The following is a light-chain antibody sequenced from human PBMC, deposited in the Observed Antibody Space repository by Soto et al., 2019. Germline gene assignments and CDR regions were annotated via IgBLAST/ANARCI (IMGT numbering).Light chain of an antibody. V-gene: IGLV1-44*01. CDR3: AAWDDRLKGVV. CDR1: SSNTGTNS. CDR2: NNN. J-gene: IGLJ2*01. Sequence: QSVLTQPPSASGTPGQRVTISCSGSSSNTGTNSVNWYQHLPGTAPKLLIFNNNRRPSGVLDRFSGSKSGTSASLAISGLQSEDEADYYCAAWDDRLKGVVFGGGTKLTV.